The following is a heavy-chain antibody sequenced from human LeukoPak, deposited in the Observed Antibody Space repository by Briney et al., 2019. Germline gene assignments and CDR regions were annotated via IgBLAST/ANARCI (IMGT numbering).Heavy chain of an antibody. CDR2: IAYEGRNK. Sequence: PGRSLRPSCAASGLSVSNSGMQWARQTGGKWLGWVAVIAYEGRNKCYADTVKGRFTISRDSSKNTLYLQMSRLRAEDTAVYYCAKDQYRLTMVRGLIDHWGQGTLVTVSS. J-gene: IGHJ4*02. CDR3: AKDQYRLTMVRGLIDH. D-gene: IGHD3-10*01. CDR1: GLSVSNSG. V-gene: IGHV3-30*18.